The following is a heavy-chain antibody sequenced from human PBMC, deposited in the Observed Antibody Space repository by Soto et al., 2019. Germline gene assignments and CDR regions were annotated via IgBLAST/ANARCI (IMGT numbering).Heavy chain of an antibody. CDR1: GYTFTSYG. D-gene: IGHD6-19*01. CDR2: ISAYNGNT. V-gene: IGHV1-18*01. J-gene: IGHJ4*02. Sequence: QVQLVQSGAEVKKPGASVKVSCKASGYTFTSYGISWVRQAPGQGLEWMGWISAYNGNTNYAQKLQGRVTMTTDTSTSTANMERRSLRSDDTAVYYCARATYSSGWYRFDYFDYWGQGTLVTVSS. CDR3: ARATYSSGWYRFDYFDY.